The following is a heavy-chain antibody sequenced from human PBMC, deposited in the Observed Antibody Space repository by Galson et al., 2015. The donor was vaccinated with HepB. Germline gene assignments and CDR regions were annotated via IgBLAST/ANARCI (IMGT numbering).Heavy chain of an antibody. D-gene: IGHD4-17*01. CDR2: INTNTGNP. V-gene: IGHV7-4-1*02. J-gene: IGHJ3*02. Sequence: SVKVSCKASGYTFTSYAMNWVRQAPGQGLEWMGWINTNTGNPTYAQGFTGRFVFSLDTSVSTAYLQISSLKAEDTAVYYCARGQDYGDYPHGGGAFDIWGQGTMVTVSS. CDR3: ARGQDYGDYPHGGGAFDI. CDR1: GYTFTSYA.